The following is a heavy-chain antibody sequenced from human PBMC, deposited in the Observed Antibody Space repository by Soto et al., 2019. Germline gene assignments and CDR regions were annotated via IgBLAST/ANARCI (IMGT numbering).Heavy chain of an antibody. CDR1: GGSISTTSAY. CDR3: ASRRASRPFDY. CDR2: IYYSGST. J-gene: IGHJ4*02. Sequence: QLQLQESGPGLVKPSETLSLTCTVSGGSISTTSAYWGWIRQPPGKGLEWIGSIYYSGSTYYNPSLKSRVTISGDTAKNQFSLNLSSVTAADTAVYYCASRRASRPFDYWGQGTLVTVSS. V-gene: IGHV4-39*01.